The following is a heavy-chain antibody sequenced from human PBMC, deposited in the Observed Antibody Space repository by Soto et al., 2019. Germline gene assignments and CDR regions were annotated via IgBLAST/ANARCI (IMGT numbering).Heavy chain of an antibody. CDR2: INPKTGGT. CDR1: GYTFSGHY. Sequence: VQLEQSGAEVKKPGASVKVSCKASGYTFSGHYMHWVRQAPGQAHEWMGWINPKTGGTKFAPKFQGRVTVTRDTAISTVYMEIFGLTSDDSAVYYCAKDGGPAFTFDHWGLGTLVIVSS. CDR3: AKDGGPAFTFDH. D-gene: IGHD6-25*01. J-gene: IGHJ4*02. V-gene: IGHV1-2*02.